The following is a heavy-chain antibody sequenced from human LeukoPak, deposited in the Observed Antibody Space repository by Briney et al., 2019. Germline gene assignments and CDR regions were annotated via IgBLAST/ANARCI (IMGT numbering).Heavy chain of an antibody. CDR2: IYYNGNT. Sequence: SETLSLTCTLAGGSINNYYWSWIRQPPGKGLEWIGYIYYNGNTNYNPSLKSRVTISVDTSKNQFSLKLSSVTAADTAVYFCAREYSSGLSWFDPWGQGTLVTVSS. V-gene: IGHV4-59*01. D-gene: IGHD6-19*01. CDR1: GGSINNYY. J-gene: IGHJ5*02. CDR3: AREYSSGLSWFDP.